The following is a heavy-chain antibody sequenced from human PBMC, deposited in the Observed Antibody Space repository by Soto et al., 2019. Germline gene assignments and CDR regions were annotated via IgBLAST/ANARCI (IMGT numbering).Heavy chain of an antibody. CDR3: ARGQDGYNSVFDY. CDR2: IYYSGST. J-gene: IGHJ4*02. V-gene: IGHV4-59*01. Sequence: PSETLSLTCTVSGGSLSSDYWSWIRQPPGKGLEWIGYIYYSGSTNYNPSLKSRVTISVDTPKNQFSLKLSSVTAADTAVYYCARGQDGYNSVFDYWGQGTLVTVSS. D-gene: IGHD5-12*01. CDR1: GGSLSSDY.